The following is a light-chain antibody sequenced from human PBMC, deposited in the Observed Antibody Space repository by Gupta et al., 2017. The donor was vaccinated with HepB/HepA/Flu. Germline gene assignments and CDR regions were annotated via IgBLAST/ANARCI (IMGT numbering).Light chain of an antibody. Sequence: EIVLTQSPATLSLSPGERATLSCRASQSVSSYLAWYQQKPGQAPRLLIYDASNRATGIPARFSGSGSGTDXTLTISXREQEDFAVYYCQQRSNWPPITFGXGTRLEIK. V-gene: IGKV3-11*01. J-gene: IGKJ5*01. CDR1: QSVSSY. CDR3: QQRSNWPPIT. CDR2: DAS.